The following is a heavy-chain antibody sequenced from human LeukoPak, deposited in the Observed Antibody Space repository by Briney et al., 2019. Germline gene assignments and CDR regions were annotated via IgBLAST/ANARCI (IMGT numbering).Heavy chain of an antibody. CDR1: GFTFDDYA. Sequence: GGSLRLSCAASGFTFDDYAMHWVRQAPGKGLEWVSGISWNSGSIGYADSVKGRFTISRDNAKNSLYLQMNSLRAEDTALYYCAKLDFWNAKGGPFDYWGQGTLVTVSS. CDR2: ISWNSGSI. V-gene: IGHV3-9*01. CDR3: AKLDFWNAKGGPFDY. J-gene: IGHJ4*02. D-gene: IGHD3-3*01.